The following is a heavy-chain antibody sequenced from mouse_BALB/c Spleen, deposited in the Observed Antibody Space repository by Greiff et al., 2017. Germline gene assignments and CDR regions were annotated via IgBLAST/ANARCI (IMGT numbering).Heavy chain of an antibody. V-gene: IGHV3-2*02. J-gene: IGHJ2*01. CDR2: ISYSGST. CDR3: ARFGDITTATVFDY. D-gene: IGHD1-2*01. Sequence: EVKLLESGPGLVKPSQSLSLTCTVTGYSITSDYAWNWIRQFPGNKLEWMGYISYSGSTSYNPSLKSRISITRDTSKNQFFLQLNSVTTEDTATYYCARFGDITTATVFDYWGQGTTLTVSS. CDR1: GYSITSDYA.